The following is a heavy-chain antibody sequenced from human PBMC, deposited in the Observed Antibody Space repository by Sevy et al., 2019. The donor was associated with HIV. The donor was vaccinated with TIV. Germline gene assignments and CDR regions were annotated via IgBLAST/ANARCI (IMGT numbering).Heavy chain of an antibody. J-gene: IGHJ4*02. CDR1: GFTFNNAW. CDR2: IKSKIDGETT. CDR3: GTAHGYYDSAPFDY. D-gene: IGHD3-22*01. Sequence: GGSLRLSCAVSGFTFNNAWMNWVRQAPGTGLQWVGLIKSKIDGETTDYAAPVKGRFTISRDDSKNTLFLQMNSLKIEATAVYYFGTAHGYYDSAPFDYWGPGTLVTVSS. V-gene: IGHV3-15*01.